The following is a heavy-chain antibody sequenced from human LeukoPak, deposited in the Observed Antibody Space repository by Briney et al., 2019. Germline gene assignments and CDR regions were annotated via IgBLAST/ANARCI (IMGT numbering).Heavy chain of an antibody. D-gene: IGHD3-22*01. J-gene: IGHJ4*02. CDR3: ARDRGPYYYDSSGSYYFDS. CDR1: GFTFNSYS. Sequence: GGSLRLSCAASGFTFNSYSMNWVRQAPGKGLEWISYISSSSTVYYADSVRGRFTISRDNAKNSLYLQMNTLRAEDTAVYYCARDRGPYYYDSSGSYYFDSWGQGTLVTVSS. CDR2: ISSSSTV. V-gene: IGHV3-48*04.